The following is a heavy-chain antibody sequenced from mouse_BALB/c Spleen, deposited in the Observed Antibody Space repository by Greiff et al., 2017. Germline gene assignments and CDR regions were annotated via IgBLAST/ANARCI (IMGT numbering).Heavy chain of an antibody. V-gene: IGHV3-2*02. CDR3: ARSGGKRGYAMDY. D-gene: IGHD2-1*01. CDR1: GYSITSDYA. Sequence: EVKLMESGPGLVKPSQSLSLTCTVTGYSITSDYAWNWIRQFPGNKLEWMGYISYSGSTSYNPSLKSRISITRDTSKNQFFLQLNSVTTEDTATYYCARSGGKRGYAMDYWGQGTSVTVSS. J-gene: IGHJ4*01. CDR2: ISYSGST.